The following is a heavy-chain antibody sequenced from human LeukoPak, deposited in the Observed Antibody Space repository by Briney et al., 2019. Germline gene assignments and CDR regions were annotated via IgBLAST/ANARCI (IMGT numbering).Heavy chain of an antibody. Sequence: GGSLRLSCAASGFTFSRYSMNWVRQAPGKGLEWVSSIRSSSSYIYYADSVKGRFTISRDNAKNSLYLQMNSLRAEDTAVYYCARDGATFSGYDWYYYMDVWGKGTTVTVSS. CDR1: GFTFSRYS. J-gene: IGHJ6*03. CDR3: ARDGATFSGYDWYYYMDV. CDR2: IRSSSSYI. D-gene: IGHD5-12*01. V-gene: IGHV3-21*01.